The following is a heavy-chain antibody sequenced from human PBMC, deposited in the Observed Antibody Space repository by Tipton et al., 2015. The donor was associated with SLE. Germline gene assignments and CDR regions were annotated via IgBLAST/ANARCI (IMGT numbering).Heavy chain of an antibody. CDR1: GASFSGAY. V-gene: IGHV4-59*01. J-gene: IGHJ5*02. CDR3: GRHVVIAVVTEGSDWFDP. CDR2: VHYSGST. Sequence: TLSLTCTVSGASFSGAYWSWLRQPPGQGPEWLGHVHYSGSTNYNPSLKSRVTISLETSKSQFSLKLSSVTSADTAVYFCGRHVVIAVVTEGSDWFDPWGQGTLVTVAS. D-gene: IGHD4-23*01.